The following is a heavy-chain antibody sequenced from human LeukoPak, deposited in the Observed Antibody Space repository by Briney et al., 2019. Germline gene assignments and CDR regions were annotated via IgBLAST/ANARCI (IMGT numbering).Heavy chain of an antibody. CDR2: IKQDGSEK. CDR1: GFTFSSYG. V-gene: IGHV3-7*01. Sequence: GGSLRLSCAASGFTFSSYGMHWVRQAPGKGLEWVANIKQDGSEKYYVDSVKGRFTISRDNAKNSLYLQMNSLRAEDTAVYYCARDLYYYGSGRRFDPWGQGTLVTVSS. CDR3: ARDLYYYGSGRRFDP. D-gene: IGHD3-10*01. J-gene: IGHJ5*02.